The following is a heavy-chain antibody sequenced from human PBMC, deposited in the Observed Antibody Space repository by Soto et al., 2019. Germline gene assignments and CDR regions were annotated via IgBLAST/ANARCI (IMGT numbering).Heavy chain of an antibody. CDR3: ARASRGYYDYFDY. Sequence: TLSLTCAVSGGSISSSNWWSWVRQPPGKGLEWIGEIYHSGSTNYNPSLKSRVTISVDKSKNQFSLKLSSVTAADTAVYYCARASRGYYDYFDYWGQGTLVTVSS. CDR1: GGSISSSNW. J-gene: IGHJ4*02. V-gene: IGHV4-4*02. CDR2: IYHSGST. D-gene: IGHD3-22*01.